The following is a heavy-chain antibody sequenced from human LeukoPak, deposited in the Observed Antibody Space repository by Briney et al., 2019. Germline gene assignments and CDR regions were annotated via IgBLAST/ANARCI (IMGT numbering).Heavy chain of an antibody. CDR3: VRDDGGAGQNFDY. V-gene: IGHV3-74*01. CDR1: AFTFSNYW. D-gene: IGHD3-16*01. CDR2: INSDGSGT. J-gene: IGHJ4*02. Sequence: GGSLRLSCAASAFTFSNYWMHWVRQAPGKGLVWVSRINSDGSGTAYADFVKGRFSISGDNAKNTLYLQMTSLRAEDTAVYYCVRDDGGAGQNFDYWGQGTLVTVSS.